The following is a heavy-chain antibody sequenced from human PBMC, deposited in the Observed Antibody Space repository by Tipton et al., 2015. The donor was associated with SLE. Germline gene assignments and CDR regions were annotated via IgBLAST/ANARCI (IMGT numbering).Heavy chain of an antibody. V-gene: IGHV4-61*02. CDR3: AKDSGDYDFGQDS. D-gene: IGHD3-3*01. CDR2: IFVSGVT. J-gene: IGHJ4*02. CDR1: GASINSGTYY. Sequence: TLSLTCTVSGASINSGTYYWNWIRHPAGKGLEWIGRIFVSGVTNYNPSLKSRVTISIDTSQNQFSLKLTSVTAADTAVYYCAKDSGDYDFGQDSWGRGTLVTVSS.